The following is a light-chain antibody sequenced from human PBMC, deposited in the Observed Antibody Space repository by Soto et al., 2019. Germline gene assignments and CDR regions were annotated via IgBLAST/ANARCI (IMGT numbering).Light chain of an antibody. CDR2: EVS. J-gene: IGLJ1*01. Sequence: QSALTQPASVSGSPGQSITISCTGTSXDVGGYNYVSWYQQHPGKAPKLMIYEVSNRPSGVSNRFSGSKSGNTASLTISGLQAEDEADYYCSSYTSSSTFYVFGTGTKVTVL. V-gene: IGLV2-14*01. CDR1: SXDVGGYNY. CDR3: SSYTSSSTFYV.